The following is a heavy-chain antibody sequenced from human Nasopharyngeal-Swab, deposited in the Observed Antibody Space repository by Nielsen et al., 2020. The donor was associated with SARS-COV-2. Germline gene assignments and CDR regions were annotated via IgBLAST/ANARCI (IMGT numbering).Heavy chain of an antibody. J-gene: IGHJ4*02. D-gene: IGHD5-12*01. V-gene: IGHV3-33*01. Sequence: GASLQISCAASGFTFSSYGMHWVRQAPGKGLEWVAVIWYDGSNKYYADSVKGRFTISRDNSKNTLYLQMNSLRAEDTAVYYCARGSPKRYSGYDFPSFDYWGQGTLVTVSS. CDR1: GFTFSSYG. CDR2: IWYDGSNK. CDR3: ARGSPKRYSGYDFPSFDY.